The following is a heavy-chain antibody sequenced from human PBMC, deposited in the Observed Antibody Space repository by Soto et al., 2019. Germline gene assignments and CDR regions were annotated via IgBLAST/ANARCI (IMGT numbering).Heavy chain of an antibody. J-gene: IGHJ4*02. CDR2: IIPIFGTA. CDR1: GGTFSSYA. D-gene: IGHD6-19*01. CDR3: ARVAQWLGYFDY. V-gene: IGHV1-69*13. Sequence: SVKVSCKASGGTFSSYAISWVRQAPGQGLEWMGGIIPIFGTANYAQKFQGRVTITADESTSTAYMELSSLRFEDTAVYYCARVAQWLGYFDYWGKGTLVTVSS.